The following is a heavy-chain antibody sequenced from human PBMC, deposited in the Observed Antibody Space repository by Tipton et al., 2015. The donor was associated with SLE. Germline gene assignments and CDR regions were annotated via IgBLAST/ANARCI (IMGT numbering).Heavy chain of an antibody. V-gene: IGHV3-23*01. CDR1: GFTFSSYA. Sequence: SLRLSCAASGFTFSSYAMSWVRQAPGKGLEWVSAISGSGGSTYYADSVKGRFTISRDNSKNTLYLQMNSLRAEDTAVYYCAKSTAKCGGDCSDAFDIWGQGTMVTVSS. D-gene: IGHD2-21*02. CDR3: AKSTAKCGGDCSDAFDI. CDR2: ISGSGGST. J-gene: IGHJ3*02.